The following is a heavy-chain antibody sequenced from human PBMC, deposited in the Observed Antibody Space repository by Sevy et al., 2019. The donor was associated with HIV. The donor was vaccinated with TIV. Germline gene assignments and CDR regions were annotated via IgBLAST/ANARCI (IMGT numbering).Heavy chain of an antibody. V-gene: IGHV3-21*01. J-gene: IGHJ6*02. CDR2: VFSSSSYI. Sequence: GVSLRLSCAVSGFTFSSYNMNWVRQAPGKGLEWVSFVFSSSSYIYYADSVKGRFTISRDNAKNSLYLQMNSLRAEDTAVYYCARDKTILEGRYGMDVWGQGTTVTVSS. CDR1: GFTFSSYN. CDR3: ARDKTILEGRYGMDV. D-gene: IGHD3-3*01.